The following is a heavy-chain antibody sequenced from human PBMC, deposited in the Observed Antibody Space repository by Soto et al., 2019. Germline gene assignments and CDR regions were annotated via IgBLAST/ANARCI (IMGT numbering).Heavy chain of an antibody. CDR1: GFTVSSNY. J-gene: IGHJ5*02. CDR2: IYSGGST. V-gene: IGHV3-66*01. CDR3: VASSGRLVARP. D-gene: IGHD6-6*01. Sequence: PGGSLRLSCAASGFTVSSNYMSWVRQAPGKGLEWVSVIYSGGSTYYADSVKGRFTISRDNSKNTLDLQMNSLRVDDTAVYYFVASSGRLVARPWGHGTLVTVSS.